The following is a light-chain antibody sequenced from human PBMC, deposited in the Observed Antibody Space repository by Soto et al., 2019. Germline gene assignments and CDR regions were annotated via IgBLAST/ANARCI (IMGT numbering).Light chain of an antibody. CDR2: WAS. CDR1: QSVLYSSNNKNY. V-gene: IGKV4-1*01. J-gene: IGKJ4*01. Sequence: IVMNQSPDALAVSLGERATINCKSSQSVLYSSNNKNYLAWYQQKPGQPPKLLIYWASTRESGVADRFSGSGSGTDFTLTISSLQAEDVAVYYCQQYYTPPPVFGGGTKVEI. CDR3: QQYYTPPPV.